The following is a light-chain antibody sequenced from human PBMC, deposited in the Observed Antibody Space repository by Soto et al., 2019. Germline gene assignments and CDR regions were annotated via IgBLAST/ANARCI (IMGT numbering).Light chain of an antibody. CDR3: KSYAGSNTYV. Sequence: QSVLTQPTSASGSPGQSVTISCTGTKNDIGVYDFVSWYQHHPGKAPRLIIYEVVQRPSGVHDRFSGSKSGNTASLTVSGLQAADEADSFCKSYAGSNTYVFGSGTKVTVL. V-gene: IGLV2-8*01. CDR1: KNDIGVYDF. CDR2: EVV. J-gene: IGLJ1*01.